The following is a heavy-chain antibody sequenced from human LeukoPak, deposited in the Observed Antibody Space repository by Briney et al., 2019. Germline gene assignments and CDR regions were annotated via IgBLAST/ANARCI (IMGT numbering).Heavy chain of an antibody. CDR1: GYTFTSYD. Sequence: ASVKVSCKASGYTFTSYDINWVRQATGQGLEWMGWMNPNSGNTGYAQKFQGRVTMTRNTSISTAYMELSSLRSGDTAVYYCARGRYYDILTGYLYYYYYMDVWGKGTTVTISS. D-gene: IGHD3-9*01. CDR2: MNPNSGNT. V-gene: IGHV1-8*01. J-gene: IGHJ6*03. CDR3: ARGRYYDILTGYLYYYYYMDV.